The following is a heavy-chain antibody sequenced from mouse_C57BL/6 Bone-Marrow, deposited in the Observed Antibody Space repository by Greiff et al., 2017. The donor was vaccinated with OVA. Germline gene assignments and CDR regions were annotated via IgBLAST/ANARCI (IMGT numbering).Heavy chain of an antibody. J-gene: IGHJ2*01. CDR1: GFNIKDDY. V-gene: IGHV14-4*01. CDR3: ITSQLGY. D-gene: IGHD2-12*01. Sequence: VQLQPSGAELVRPGASVKLSCTASGFNIKDDYMHWVKQRPEQGLEWIGWIDPENGDTEYASKFQGKATITADTSSNTAYLQLSSLTSEDTAVYYCITSQLGYWGQGTTLTVSS. CDR2: IDPENGDT.